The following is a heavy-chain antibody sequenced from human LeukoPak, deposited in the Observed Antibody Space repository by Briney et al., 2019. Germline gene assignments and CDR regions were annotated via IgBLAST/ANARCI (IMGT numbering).Heavy chain of an antibody. CDR2: INSDGSST. V-gene: IGHV3-74*01. CDR3: ARHCSSTSCYDY. J-gene: IGHJ4*02. D-gene: IGHD2-2*01. Sequence: GGSLRLSCAASGFTFSSYWMHLVRRAPGKGLVWVSRINSDGSSTSYADSVKGRFTISRDNAKNTLYLQMNSLRAEDTAVYYCARHCSSTSCYDYWGQGTLVTVSS. CDR1: GFTFSSYW.